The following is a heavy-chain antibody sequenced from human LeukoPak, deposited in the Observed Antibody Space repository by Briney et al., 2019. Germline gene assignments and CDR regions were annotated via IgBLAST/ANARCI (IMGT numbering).Heavy chain of an antibody. CDR2: ISADSATT. D-gene: IGHD3-10*01. J-gene: IGHJ4*02. Sequence: GGSLRLSCAASGFNFGSYSMTWVRQAPGKGLECVSVISADSATTFYADSVKGRFTISRDNAKNTVFLQMSSLRAEDTALYYCARKSASGNYPLDYWGQGTLVTVSS. V-gene: IGHV3-23*01. CDR3: ARKSASGNYPLDY. CDR1: GFNFGSYS.